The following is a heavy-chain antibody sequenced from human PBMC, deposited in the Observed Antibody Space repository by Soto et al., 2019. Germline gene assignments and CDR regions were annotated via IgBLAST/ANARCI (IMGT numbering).Heavy chain of an antibody. V-gene: IGHV3-7*01. D-gene: IGHD2-21*01. CDR1: GFTFSSYW. Sequence: GGSLRLSCAASGFTFSSYWMSWVRQAPGKGLEWVANIKQDGSEKYYVDSVKGRFTISRDNAKNSLYLQMNSLRAEDTAVYYCASANGGVKGAEYYFDYWGQGTLVTVSS. J-gene: IGHJ4*02. CDR2: IKQDGSEK. CDR3: ASANGGVKGAEYYFDY.